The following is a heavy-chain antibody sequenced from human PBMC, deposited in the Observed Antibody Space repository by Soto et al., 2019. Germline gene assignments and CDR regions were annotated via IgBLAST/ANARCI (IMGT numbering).Heavy chain of an antibody. CDR3: ARGSLGYCSGGSCYSPYYFDY. V-gene: IGHV4-31*03. CDR1: GGSISSGGYY. D-gene: IGHD2-15*01. Sequence: QVQLQESGPGLVKPSQTLSLTCSVYGGSISSGGYYWSWIRQHPGKGLAWIGYIYYSGSTYYNPSLKSRVTISVDTSKNQFSLKLSSVTAADTAVYYCARGSLGYCSGGSCYSPYYFDYWGQGTLVTVSS. CDR2: IYYSGST. J-gene: IGHJ4*02.